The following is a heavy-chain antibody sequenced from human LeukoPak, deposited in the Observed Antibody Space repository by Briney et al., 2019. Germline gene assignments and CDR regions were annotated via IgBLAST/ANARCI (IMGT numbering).Heavy chain of an antibody. CDR3: ARAGCSSTSCHLDY. J-gene: IGHJ4*02. D-gene: IGHD2-2*01. Sequence: GGSPRLSCAASGFTFDDYGMSWVRQAPGKGLEWVSGINWNGGSTGYADSVKGRFTISRDNAKNSLYLQMNSLRAEDTALYYCARAGCSSTSCHLDYWGQGTLVTVSS. CDR2: INWNGGST. V-gene: IGHV3-20*04. CDR1: GFTFDDYG.